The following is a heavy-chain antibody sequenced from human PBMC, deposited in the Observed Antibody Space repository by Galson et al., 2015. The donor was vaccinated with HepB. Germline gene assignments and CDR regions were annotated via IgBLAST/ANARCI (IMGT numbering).Heavy chain of an antibody. CDR3: ARDLRIAAAGPIPALTKYGMDV. J-gene: IGHJ6*02. Sequence: SETLSLTCTVSGGSVSSGSYYWSWIRQPPGKGLEWIGYIYYSGSTNYNPSLKSRVTISVDTSKNQFSLKLSSVTAADTAVYYCARDLRIAAAGPIPALTKYGMDVWGQGTTVTVSS. CDR2: IYYSGST. D-gene: IGHD6-13*01. V-gene: IGHV4-61*01. CDR1: GGSVSSGSYY.